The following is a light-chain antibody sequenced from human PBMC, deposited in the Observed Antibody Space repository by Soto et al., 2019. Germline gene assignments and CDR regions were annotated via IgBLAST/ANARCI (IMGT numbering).Light chain of an antibody. CDR1: QSLDNY. Sequence: EIVLTQSPATLSLSPGERATLSCRASQSLDNYLAWYQHKPGQAPRLLIYDASTMATDIPARFSGSGSGTDFTLTIGRLEPEDFAVYYCQQRGHWPSFGGGTRVEIK. CDR2: DAS. V-gene: IGKV3-11*01. J-gene: IGKJ4*01. CDR3: QQRGHWPS.